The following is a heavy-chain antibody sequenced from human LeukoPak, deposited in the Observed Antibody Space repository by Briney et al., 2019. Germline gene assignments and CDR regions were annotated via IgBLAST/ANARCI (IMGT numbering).Heavy chain of an antibody. CDR2: IFGSGGSA. D-gene: IGHD6-19*01. V-gene: IGHV3-23*01. CDR3: GKTTTGYSSGRYPGWPVDY. Sequence: GGSLRLSCAASGFTFNSYVMYWVRQAPGKGLEWVSGIFGSGGSAHYADSVKGRFTISRDNSKNTVYLQMDSLRVEDTAVYYSGKTTTGYSSGRYPGWPVDYWGQGTLVTVSS. CDR1: GFTFNSYV. J-gene: IGHJ4*02.